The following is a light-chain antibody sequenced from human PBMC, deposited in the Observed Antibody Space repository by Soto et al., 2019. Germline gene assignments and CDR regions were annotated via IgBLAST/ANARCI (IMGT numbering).Light chain of an antibody. Sequence: QSALTQPPSASGSPGQSVTISCTGTSSDVGKYDYVSWFQHHPGKAPKLIIYEVSKRPSGVPDRFSGSKSGSTASLTVSGLQTEDEADYYCSSYTSSSTHVFGTGTKLTVL. CDR2: EVS. J-gene: IGLJ1*01. CDR3: SSYTSSSTHV. CDR1: SSDVGKYDY. V-gene: IGLV2-8*01.